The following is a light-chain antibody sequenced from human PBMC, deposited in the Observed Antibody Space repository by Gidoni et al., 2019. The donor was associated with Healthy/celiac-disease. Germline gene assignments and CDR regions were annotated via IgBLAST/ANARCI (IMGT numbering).Light chain of an antibody. CDR3: QQYGSSGT. CDR1: QSVSSSY. Sequence: IVLTQSPGTLSLSPGERATLSCRASQSVSSSYLAWYQQKPGQAPRLLIYGASSRATGIPDRFGGSGSGTDFTLTSSRLEHEDFAVYYCQQYGSSGTFGPGTKVDIK. CDR2: GAS. J-gene: IGKJ3*01. V-gene: IGKV3-20*01.